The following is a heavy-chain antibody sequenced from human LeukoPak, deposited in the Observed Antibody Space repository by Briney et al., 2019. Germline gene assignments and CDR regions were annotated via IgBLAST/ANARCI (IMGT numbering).Heavy chain of an antibody. CDR2: FDPEDGET. Sequence: ASVKVSCKVSGYTLTELSMHWVRQAPGNGLEWMGGFDPEDGETIYAQKFQGRVTMTEDTSTDTAYMELSSLRSEDTAVYYCATFVQLRPPLTGNWFDPWGQGTLVTVSS. J-gene: IGHJ5*02. V-gene: IGHV1-24*01. CDR3: ATFVQLRPPLTGNWFDP. D-gene: IGHD5-18*01. CDR1: GYTLTELS.